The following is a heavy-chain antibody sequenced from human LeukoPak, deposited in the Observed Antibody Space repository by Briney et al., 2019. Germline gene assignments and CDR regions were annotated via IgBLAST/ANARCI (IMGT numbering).Heavy chain of an antibody. J-gene: IGHJ4*02. CDR2: ISYDGSNK. CDR3: ARGSFYDSSRYYYGFDY. Sequence: GGSLRLSCAASGFTFSSYGMHWVRQAPGKGLEWVAVISYDGSNKYYADSVKGRFTISRDNSKNTLYLQMNSLRAEDTAVYYCARGSFYDSSRYYYGFDYWGQGTLVTVSS. V-gene: IGHV3-30*03. CDR1: GFTFSSYG. D-gene: IGHD3-22*01.